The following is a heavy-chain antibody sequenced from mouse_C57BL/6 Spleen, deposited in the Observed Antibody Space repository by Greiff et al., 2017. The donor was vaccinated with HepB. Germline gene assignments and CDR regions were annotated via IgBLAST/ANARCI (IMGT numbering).Heavy chain of an antibody. D-gene: IGHD1-1*01. CDR1: GYTFTDYY. J-gene: IGHJ1*03. Sequence: VQLQQSGPELVKPRASVKISCKASGYTFTDYYMNWVKQSHGKSLEWIGDINPNNGGTSYNPKFKGKSTLTVDKSSSTAYMELRSLTSADSAVYYCARRGGSSYYWYFDVWGTGTTVTVSS. CDR3: ARRGGSSYYWYFDV. CDR2: INPNNGGT. V-gene: IGHV1-26*01.